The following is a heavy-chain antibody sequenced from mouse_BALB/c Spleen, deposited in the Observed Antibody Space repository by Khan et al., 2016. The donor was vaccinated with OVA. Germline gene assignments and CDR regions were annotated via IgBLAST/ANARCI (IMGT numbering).Heavy chain of an antibody. Sequence: QIQLVQSGPELKKPGETVQISCKASGFTFTNYGMNWVRQAPGKGLKWMGWINTYTGEPTFTDDFKGRCAFSLETSASTAYLQINSLKNEDTATYFCARVGYNGTRDFWGQGTSVTVSS. CDR1: GFTFTNYG. J-gene: IGHJ4*01. V-gene: IGHV9-3-1*01. D-gene: IGHD2-14*01. CDR3: ARVGYNGTRDF. CDR2: INTYTGEP.